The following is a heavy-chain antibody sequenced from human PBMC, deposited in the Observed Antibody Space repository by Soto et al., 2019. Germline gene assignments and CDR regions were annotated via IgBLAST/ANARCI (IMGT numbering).Heavy chain of an antibody. Sequence: EVQLVESGGGLVKPGGSLRLSCAASGFTFSSYSMNWVRQAPGKGLEWVSYISSSGSTIYYADSVKGRFTISRDNSKNTLYLQMNRLRAEDIAVYYCVNAEDSSGYYVGPFYYWGQGTLVTVS. V-gene: IGHV3-48*01. CDR3: VNAEDSSGYYVGPFYY. D-gene: IGHD3-22*01. CDR1: GFTFSSYS. CDR2: ISSSGSTI. J-gene: IGHJ4*02.